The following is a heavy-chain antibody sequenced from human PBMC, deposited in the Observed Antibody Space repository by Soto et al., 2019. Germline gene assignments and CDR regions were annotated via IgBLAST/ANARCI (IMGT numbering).Heavy chain of an antibody. Sequence: SETLSLTYTVSGGSISSYYWSWIRQPPGKGLEWIGYIYYSGSTNYNPSLKSRVTISVDTSKNQFSLKLSSVTAADTAVYYCARGVRVKGIVVVPAAMEFHMDVWGKGTTVTVSS. D-gene: IGHD2-2*01. J-gene: IGHJ6*03. V-gene: IGHV4-59*01. CDR3: ARGVRVKGIVVVPAAMEFHMDV. CDR1: GGSISSYY. CDR2: IYYSGST.